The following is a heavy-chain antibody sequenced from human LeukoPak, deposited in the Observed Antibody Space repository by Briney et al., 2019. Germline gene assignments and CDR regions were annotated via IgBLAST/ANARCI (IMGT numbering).Heavy chain of an antibody. CDR3: ARDSVVVVPAAMDYYYYMDV. CDR1: GFTFSSYW. J-gene: IGHJ6*03. Sequence: GGSLRLSCVASGFTFSSYWMSWVRQAPGAGLEWVANIKQDGSEKYYVDSVKGRFTISRDNAKNSLYLQMNSLRAEDTAVYYCARDSVVVVPAAMDYYYYMDVWGKGTTVTISS. D-gene: IGHD2-2*01. V-gene: IGHV3-7*03. CDR2: IKQDGSEK.